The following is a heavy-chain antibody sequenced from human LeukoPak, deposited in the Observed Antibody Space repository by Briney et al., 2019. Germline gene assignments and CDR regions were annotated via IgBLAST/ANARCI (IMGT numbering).Heavy chain of an antibody. J-gene: IGHJ4*02. CDR2: IKHDGSGK. Sequence: GGSLRLSCEASGLRFSHHWMGWVRQAPGKGLECVANIKHDGSGKDYVDSVKGRFTISRDNAKKSVYLEMSSLRAEDTAVYYCAKWRWRQSEYEDWGQGTLVTVSS. CDR3: AKWRWRQSEYED. CDR1: GLRFSHHW. D-gene: IGHD5-24*01. V-gene: IGHV3-7*01.